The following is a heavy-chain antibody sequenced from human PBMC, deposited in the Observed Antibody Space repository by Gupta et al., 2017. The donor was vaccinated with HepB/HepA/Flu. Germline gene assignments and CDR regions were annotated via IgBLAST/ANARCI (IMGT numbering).Heavy chain of an antibody. Sequence: QVQLVESGGGVVQPGRSLRLSCAASGFPFSSYGMHWVRQAPGKGLEWVAVISYDGSNKYYADSVKGRFTISRDNSKNTLYLQTNSLRAEDTAVYYCAKSQKVYSSPEYYFDYWGQGTLVTVSS. D-gene: IGHD6-13*01. V-gene: IGHV3-30*18. CDR3: AKSQKVYSSPEYYFDY. CDR1: GFPFSSYG. CDR2: ISYDGSNK. J-gene: IGHJ4*02.